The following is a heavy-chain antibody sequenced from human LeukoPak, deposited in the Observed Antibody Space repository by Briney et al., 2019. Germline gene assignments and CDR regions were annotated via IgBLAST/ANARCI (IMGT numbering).Heavy chain of an antibody. CDR2: IYYSGST. J-gene: IGHJ1*01. Sequence: SETLSLTCAVSGGSISNYYWSWIRQPPGKGLECIGYIYYSGSTNYNPSLKSRVTISVDTSKNQFSLKLSSVTATDTAVYYCARHGGYSSPYLHWGQGTLVTVSS. D-gene: IGHD6-13*01. CDR3: ARHGGYSSPYLH. CDR1: GGSISNYY. V-gene: IGHV4-59*08.